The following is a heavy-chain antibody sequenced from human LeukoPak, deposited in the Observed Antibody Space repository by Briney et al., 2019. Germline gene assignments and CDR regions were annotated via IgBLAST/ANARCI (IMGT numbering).Heavy chain of an antibody. J-gene: IGHJ4*02. CDR2: IYTSGST. Sequence: PSETLSLTCTVSGGSISSGSYYWRWIRQPAGKGLEWIGRIYTSGSTNYNPSLKSRVTISVDRSKNQFSLKLSSVTAADTAVYYCARGRRAGHDGDYIDYWGQGTLVTVSS. CDR1: GGSISSGSYY. V-gene: IGHV4-61*02. CDR3: ARGRRAGHDGDYIDY. D-gene: IGHD4-17*01.